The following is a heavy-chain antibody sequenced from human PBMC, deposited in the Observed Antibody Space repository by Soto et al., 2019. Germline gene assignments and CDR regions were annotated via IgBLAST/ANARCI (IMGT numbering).Heavy chain of an antibody. V-gene: IGHV3-9*01. J-gene: IGHJ4*02. CDR2: ISWNSGSI. D-gene: IGHD2-15*01. Sequence: GGSLRLSCAASGFTFDDYAMHWVRQAPGKGLEWVSGISWNSGSIGYADSVKGRFTISRDNAKNSLYLQMNSLRAEDTALYYCAKDGVAEIDYWGQGTLVTVSS. CDR1: GFTFDDYA. CDR3: AKDGVAEIDY.